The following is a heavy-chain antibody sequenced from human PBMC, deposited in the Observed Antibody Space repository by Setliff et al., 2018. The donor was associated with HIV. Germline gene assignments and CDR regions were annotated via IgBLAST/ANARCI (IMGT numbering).Heavy chain of an antibody. D-gene: IGHD5-12*01. V-gene: IGHV4-59*01. J-gene: IGHJ6*02. CDR2: IYNSGYS. CDR1: GASISSYY. CDR3: ARGDGYRSNDAYYDTGMDV. Sequence: PSETLSLTCKVSGASISSYYWSWVRQPPGKRLEWIGYIYNSGYSNSKPSLKSRVTMSLDTSKNQFSLELTSVTAADTAVYFCARGDGYRSNDAYYDTGMDVWGQGITVTVSS.